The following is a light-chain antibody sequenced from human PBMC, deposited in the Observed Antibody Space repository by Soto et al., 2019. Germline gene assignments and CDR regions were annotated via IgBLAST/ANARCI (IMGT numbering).Light chain of an antibody. CDR1: SSDVGSYNL. CDR2: EGS. Sequence: QAVVTQPASVSGSPGQSITISCTGTSSDVGSYNLVSWYQQHPGKAPKLMIYEGSERPSGVSNRFSGSKSGNTASLTISGLQAEDEADYYCCSYAGSSTWVFGGGTKLTVL. J-gene: IGLJ3*02. CDR3: CSYAGSSTWV. V-gene: IGLV2-23*01.